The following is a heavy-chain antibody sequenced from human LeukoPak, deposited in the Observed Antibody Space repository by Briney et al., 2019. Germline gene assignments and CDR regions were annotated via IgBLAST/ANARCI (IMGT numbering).Heavy chain of an antibody. J-gene: IGHJ4*02. CDR3: AKYSYYGSGSYYNDFDY. D-gene: IGHD3-10*01. Sequence: GASVKVSCKASGYTFTSYYMHWVRQAPGQGLEWMGIINPSGGSTSYAQKFQGRVTMTRDTSTSTVYMELSSLRSEDTAVYYCAKYSYYGSGSYYNDFDYWGQGTLVTVSS. CDR2: INPSGGST. CDR1: GYTFTSYY. V-gene: IGHV1-46*01.